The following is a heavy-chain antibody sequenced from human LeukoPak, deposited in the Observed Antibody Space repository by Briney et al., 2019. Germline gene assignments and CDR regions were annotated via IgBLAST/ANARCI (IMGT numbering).Heavy chain of an antibody. J-gene: IGHJ3*02. CDR3: ARAEVGATWDTYAFDI. CDR2: ISNDGSSD. D-gene: IGHD1-26*01. Sequence: GGSLRLSCAASGFTFSTYGMHWVRQAPGKGLEWVAVISNDGSSDYYADSVKGRFAISRDNSKSTLYLQMNSLRAEDTAVYYCARAEVGATWDTYAFDIWGQGTMVTVSS. V-gene: IGHV3-30*03. CDR1: GFTFSTYG.